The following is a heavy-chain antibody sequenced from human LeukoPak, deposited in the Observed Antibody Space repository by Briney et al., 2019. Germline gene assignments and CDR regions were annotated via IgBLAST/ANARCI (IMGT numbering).Heavy chain of an antibody. V-gene: IGHV3-9*01. Sequence: GGSLRLSCAASGFTFDDYAMHWVRQAPGKGLEWVSGISWNSGSIGYADSVKGRFTISRDNAKNSLYLQMNSLRAEDTALYYCAKGGRVSSSLYYYDSSGHTDFDYWGQGTLVTVSS. D-gene: IGHD3-22*01. CDR2: ISWNSGSI. J-gene: IGHJ4*02. CDR3: AKGGRVSSSLYYYDSSGHTDFDY. CDR1: GFTFDDYA.